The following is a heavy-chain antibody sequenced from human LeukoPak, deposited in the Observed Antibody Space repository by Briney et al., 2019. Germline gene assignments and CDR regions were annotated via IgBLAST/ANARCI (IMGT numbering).Heavy chain of an antibody. Sequence: ASVKVSCKVSGYTLTELSMHWVRQAPGKGLEWMGGFDPEDGETIYAQKFQGRVTMTEDTSTDTAYMELSSLRSEDTAVYYCATRQTYFDWLLHFDYWGQGTLVTVSS. J-gene: IGHJ4*02. CDR3: ATRQTYFDWLLHFDY. D-gene: IGHD3-9*01. CDR1: GYTLTELS. CDR2: FDPEDGET. V-gene: IGHV1-24*01.